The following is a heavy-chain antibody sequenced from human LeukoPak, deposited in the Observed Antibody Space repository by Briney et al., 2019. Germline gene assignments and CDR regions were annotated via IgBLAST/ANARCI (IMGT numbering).Heavy chain of an antibody. J-gene: IGHJ4*02. D-gene: IGHD6-13*01. CDR2: IKSKTDGGTT. CDR3: TTRIAAAGTRRFDY. CDR1: GFTFSNAW. V-gene: IGHV3-15*01. Sequence: GGSLRLSCAASGFTFSNAWMSWVRQAPGKGLEWVGRIKSKTDGGTTDYAAPVKGRFTISRDDSKNTLYLQMNSLKTEDTAVYYCTTRIAAAGTRRFDYWGQGTLVTVSS.